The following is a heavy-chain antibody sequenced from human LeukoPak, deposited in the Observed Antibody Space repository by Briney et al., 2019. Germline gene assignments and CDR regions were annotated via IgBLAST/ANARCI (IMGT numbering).Heavy chain of an antibody. CDR3: ARFTIFGGYYMDV. D-gene: IGHD3-3*01. V-gene: IGHV1-69*13. J-gene: IGHJ6*03. Sequence: SVKVSCKASGYTFTNYGISWVRQAPGQGLEWMGGIIPIFGTANYAQKFQGRVTITADESTSTAYMELSSLRSEDTAVYYCARFTIFGGYYMDVWGKGTTVTVSS. CDR1: GYTFTNYG. CDR2: IIPIFGTA.